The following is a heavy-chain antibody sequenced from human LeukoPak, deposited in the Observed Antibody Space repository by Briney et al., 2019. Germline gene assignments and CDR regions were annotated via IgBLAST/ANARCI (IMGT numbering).Heavy chain of an antibody. D-gene: IGHD3-22*01. J-gene: IGHJ4*02. CDR1: GFTFTSFW. CDR2: INEDGSEK. Sequence: GGSPRLSCAASGFTFTSFWMRWVRQAPGKGLEWVANINEDGSEKNYVASVMGRFTISRDNAKNSLSLQMNSLRAEDTAVYYCTREPSPTYYYDSSGYYLDYWGQGTLVTVSS. CDR3: TREPSPTYYYDSSGYYLDY. V-gene: IGHV3-7*01.